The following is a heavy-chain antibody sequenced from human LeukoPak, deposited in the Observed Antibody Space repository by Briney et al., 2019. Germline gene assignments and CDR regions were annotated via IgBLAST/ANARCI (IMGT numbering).Heavy chain of an antibody. V-gene: IGHV3-21*01. Sequence: RGSLRLSCAASGFTFSSYSMNSVRQATGKGLQWVSSISSSSSYIYYEDSVKGRFTISRDNAKNSLYLQMNSLRAEDTAVYYCAGDSSSWYFDYWGQGTLVTVSS. D-gene: IGHD6-13*01. J-gene: IGHJ4*02. CDR3: AGDSSSWYFDY. CDR1: GFTFSSYS. CDR2: ISSSSSYI.